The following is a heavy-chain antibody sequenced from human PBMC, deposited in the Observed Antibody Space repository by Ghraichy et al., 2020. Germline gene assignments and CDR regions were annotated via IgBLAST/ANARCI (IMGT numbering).Heavy chain of an antibody. CDR3: LTSDNTAVYYCATYDELDY. J-gene: IGHJ4*02. CDR2: ISGSTSYI. D-gene: IGHD3-10*01. V-gene: IGHV3-21*01. CDR1: GFTFSDYT. Sequence: SCAASGFTFSDYTMNWVRQAPGKGLEWVSSISGSTSYIYYADSVKGRFTISRDNVKSRVTMTSDTSISTAYLELSRLTSDNTAVYYCATYDELDYWGQGTVVTVSS.